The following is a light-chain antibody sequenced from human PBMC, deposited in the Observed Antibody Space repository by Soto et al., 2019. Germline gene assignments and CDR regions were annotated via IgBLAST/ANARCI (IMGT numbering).Light chain of an antibody. CDR1: QSVSSSY. CDR3: QKYGSPSWT. V-gene: IGKV3-20*01. Sequence: EIVLTQSPGTLSLSPGERATLSCRASQSVSSSYLAWYQQKPGQAPRLLIYGTSSRATAIPDRFSGSGSGTDFPLTISRLELEDFAVYYCQKYGSPSWTSGKGTKVDIK. J-gene: IGKJ1*01. CDR2: GTS.